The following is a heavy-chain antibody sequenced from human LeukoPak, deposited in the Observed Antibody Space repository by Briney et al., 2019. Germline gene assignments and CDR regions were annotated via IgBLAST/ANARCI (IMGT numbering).Heavy chain of an antibody. CDR2: IISKTDGGTT. D-gene: IGHD1-14*01. J-gene: IGHJ4*02. V-gene: IGHV3-15*01. CDR1: GITFISAW. CDR3: TTDGGITIRPLFNF. Sequence: GGSLTLSCAASGITFISAWMGWVRPAPGKGLEWVGRIISKTDGGTTDYAAPVRGRFTISTDDSKITSYLQMNNLKIEDTAVYYCTTDGGITIRPLFNFWGQRTLVTVSS.